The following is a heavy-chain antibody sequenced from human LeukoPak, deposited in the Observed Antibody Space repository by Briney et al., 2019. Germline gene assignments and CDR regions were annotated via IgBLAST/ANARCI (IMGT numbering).Heavy chain of an antibody. V-gene: IGHV4-4*02. CDR3: ARRITMVRGVIIYPQAYDY. J-gene: IGHJ4*02. CDR2: IYHSGST. Sequence: PSETLSLTCAVSGGSISSSNWWSWVRQPPGKGLEWIGEIYHSGSTNYNPSLKSRVTISVDKSKNQFSLRLSSVTAADTAVYYCARRITMVRGVIIYPQAYDYWGQGTLVTVSS. CDR1: GGSISSSNW. D-gene: IGHD3-10*01.